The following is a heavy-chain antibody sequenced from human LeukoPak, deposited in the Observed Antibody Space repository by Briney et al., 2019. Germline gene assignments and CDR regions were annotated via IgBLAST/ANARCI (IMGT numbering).Heavy chain of an antibody. Sequence: ASVKVSCKASGYTFTGYYMHWVRQAPGQGLEWMGWINLNSGGTNYAQKFQGRVTMTRNTSISTAYMELSSLRSEDTAVYYCARRRSGSHYYYYMDVWGKGTTVTISS. D-gene: IGHD1-26*01. CDR1: GYTFTGYY. CDR3: ARRRSGSHYYYYMDV. CDR2: INLNSGGT. V-gene: IGHV1-2*02. J-gene: IGHJ6*03.